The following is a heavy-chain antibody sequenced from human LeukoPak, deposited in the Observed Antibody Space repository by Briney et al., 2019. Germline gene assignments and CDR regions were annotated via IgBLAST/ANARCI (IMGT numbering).Heavy chain of an antibody. Sequence: ASVKVSCKASGFTFNAYYMHWVRQAPGQGLEWMGWINPNSGGTNYAQKFRGRVTMTRDTSISTAYMELSRLRSDDTAVYCCARELTSSVHPFDYWGQGTLVTVSS. D-gene: IGHD6-13*01. J-gene: IGHJ4*02. CDR2: INPNSGGT. CDR3: ARELTSSVHPFDY. V-gene: IGHV1-2*02. CDR1: GFTFNAYY.